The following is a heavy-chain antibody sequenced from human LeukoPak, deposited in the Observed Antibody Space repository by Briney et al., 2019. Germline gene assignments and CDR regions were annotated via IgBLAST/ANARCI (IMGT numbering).Heavy chain of an antibody. CDR3: AKDRVLFGGAHLSLFDY. Sequence: PGGSLRLSCVASGFTFSSYWMHWVRQAPGKGLVWVSRIHSDGTGTSYADSVKGRFTISRDNSKNTLYLQMNSLRAEDTAVYYCAKDRVLFGGAHLSLFDYWGQGTLVTVSS. J-gene: IGHJ4*02. D-gene: IGHD3-16*01. V-gene: IGHV3-74*01. CDR2: IHSDGTGT. CDR1: GFTFSSYW.